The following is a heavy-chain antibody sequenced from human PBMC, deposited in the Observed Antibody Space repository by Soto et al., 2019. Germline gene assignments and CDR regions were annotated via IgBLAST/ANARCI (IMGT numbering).Heavy chain of an antibody. Sequence: SETLSLPCPVSGCSISSGGYYWSWIRQHPGKGLEWIGYIYYSGSTYYNPSLKSRVTISVDTSKNQFSLKLSSVTAADTAVYYCARGRGVVVPAARAYYYYGMDVWGQGTTVTVSS. V-gene: IGHV4-31*03. D-gene: IGHD2-2*01. CDR3: ARGRGVVVPAARAYYYYGMDV. CDR1: GCSISSGGYY. J-gene: IGHJ6*02. CDR2: IYYSGST.